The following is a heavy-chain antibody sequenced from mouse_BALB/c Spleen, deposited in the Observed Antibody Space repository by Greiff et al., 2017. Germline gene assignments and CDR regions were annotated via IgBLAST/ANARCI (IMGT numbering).Heavy chain of an antibody. CDR2: IDPYNGGT. CDR3: ALITTVVAPYAMDY. D-gene: IGHD1-1*01. V-gene: IGHV1S135*01. CDR1: GYAFTSYN. Sequence: VQLHQSGPELVKPGASVKVSCKASGYAFTSYNMYWVKQSHGKSLEWIGYIDPYNGGTSYNQKFKGKATLTVDKSSSTAYMHLNSLTSEDSAVYYCALITTVVAPYAMDYWGQGTSVTVSS. J-gene: IGHJ4*01.